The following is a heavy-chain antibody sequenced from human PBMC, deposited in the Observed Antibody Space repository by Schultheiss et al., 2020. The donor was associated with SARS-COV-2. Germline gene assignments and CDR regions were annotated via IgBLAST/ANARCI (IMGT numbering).Heavy chain of an antibody. D-gene: IGHD2-15*01. CDR1: GGSISSYY. CDR3: ARGSFYFDY. J-gene: IGHJ4*02. V-gene: IGHV4-59*12. CDR2: IYYSGST. Sequence: SQTLSLTCTVSGGSISSYYWSWIRQPPGKGLEWIGYIYYSGSTNYNPSLKSRVTISVDTSKNQFSLKLSSVTAADTAVYYCARGSFYFDYWGQGTLVTVSS.